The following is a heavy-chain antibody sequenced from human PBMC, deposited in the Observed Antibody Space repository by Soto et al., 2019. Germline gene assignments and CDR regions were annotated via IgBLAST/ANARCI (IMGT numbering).Heavy chain of an antibody. CDR1: GFTFSSYA. Sequence: VQLLDSGGGLVQPGGSLRLSCAASGFTFSSYAMSWVRQAPGKGLEWVSAISDSGGSTYYADSVKGRFTISRDNPKNTLYLQMNSLRAEDTAVYYCAKPGYLEQWPVRGYFDYWGQGTLVTVSS. J-gene: IGHJ4*02. CDR2: ISDSGGST. D-gene: IGHD6-19*01. V-gene: IGHV3-23*01. CDR3: AKPGYLEQWPVRGYFDY.